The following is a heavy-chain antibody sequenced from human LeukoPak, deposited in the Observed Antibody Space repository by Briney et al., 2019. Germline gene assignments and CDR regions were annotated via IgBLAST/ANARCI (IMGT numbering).Heavy chain of an antibody. CDR2: ISAYNGNT. J-gene: IGHJ5*02. D-gene: IGHD4-17*01. V-gene: IGHV1-18*01. CDR3: ARGAPDYGAYNWFDP. CDR1: GYTFTSYG. Sequence: ASVKVSCKASGYTFTSYGISWVRQAPGQGLEWMGWISAYNGNTNYAQKLQGRVTMTTDTSTSTAHMELRSLRSDDTAVYYCARGAPDYGAYNWFDPWGQGTLVTVSS.